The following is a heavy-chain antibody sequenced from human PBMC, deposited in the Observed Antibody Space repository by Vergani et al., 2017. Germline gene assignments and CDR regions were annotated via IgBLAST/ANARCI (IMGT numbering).Heavy chain of an antibody. CDR1: GGPISSGSYY. CDR2: IYTSGST. D-gene: IGHD3-16*01. V-gene: IGHV4-61*02. J-gene: IGHJ6*02. Sequence: QVQLQESGPGLVKPSQPLSLPCTVFGGPISSGSYYWSWIRQPAGKGLEWLGRIYTSGSTNYTPSLKSRVTISVDTSKNQFSLKLSSVTAAHTAVYYCARRGAFKDPSYYYGMDVWGQGTTVTVSS. CDR3: ARRGAFKDPSYYYGMDV.